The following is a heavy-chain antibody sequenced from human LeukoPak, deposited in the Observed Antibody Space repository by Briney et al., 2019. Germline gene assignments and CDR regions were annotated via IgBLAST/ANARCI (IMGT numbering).Heavy chain of an antibody. CDR3: ARYGDYGFDH. D-gene: IGHD4-17*01. V-gene: IGHV4-30-4*01. Sequence: SQTLCLTCTVSGGSIRSGNYYWSWIRQPPGKGLEWIGYIYDSGSTYYNRSLQSRVTISVDTSKNQFSLKLSSVTAADTAVYYCARYGDYGFDHWGQGTLVTVSS. CDR2: IYDSGST. J-gene: IGHJ4*02. CDR1: GGSIRSGNYY.